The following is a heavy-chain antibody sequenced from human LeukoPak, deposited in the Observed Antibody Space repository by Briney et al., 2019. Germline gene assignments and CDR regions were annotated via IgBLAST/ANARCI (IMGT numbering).Heavy chain of an antibody. J-gene: IGHJ4*02. V-gene: IGHV1-69*13. D-gene: IGHD3-22*01. CDR3: AHEQGDDSSGYYSAH. CDR2: IIPIFGTA. CDR1: GYTFTSYY. Sequence: GASVKVSCKASGYTFTSYYMHWVRQAPGQGLEWMGGIIPIFGTANYAQKFQGRVTITADESTSTAYMELSSLRSEDTAVYYCAHEQGDDSSGYYSAHWGQGTLVTVSS.